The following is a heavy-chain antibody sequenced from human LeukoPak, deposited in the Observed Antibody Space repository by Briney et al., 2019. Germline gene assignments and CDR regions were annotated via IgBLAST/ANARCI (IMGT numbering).Heavy chain of an antibody. CDR3: ARSEAYYDSSGYEPYYYYGMDV. Sequence: SETLSLTCTVSGGSISSYYWSWIRQPPGKGLEWIGYIYYSGSTNYNPSLKSRVTISVDTSKNQFSLKLSSVTAADTAVYYCARSEAYYDSSGYEPYYYYGMDVWGQGTTVTVSS. J-gene: IGHJ6*02. CDR2: IYYSGST. V-gene: IGHV4-59*01. CDR1: GGSISSYY. D-gene: IGHD3-22*01.